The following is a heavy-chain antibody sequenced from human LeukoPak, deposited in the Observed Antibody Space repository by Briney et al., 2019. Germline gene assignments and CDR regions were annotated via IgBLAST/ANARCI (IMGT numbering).Heavy chain of an antibody. CDR3: ATLEMATIRGDY. CDR2: ISSGSSYI. D-gene: IGHD5-24*01. Sequence: GGSLRLSCAASGFTFSSYSMNWVRQAPGKGLEWVSSISSGSSYIYYADSVKDRFTISRDNAKNSLYLQMNSLRAEDSAVYYCATLEMATIRGDYWGQGTLVTVSS. J-gene: IGHJ4*02. CDR1: GFTFSSYS. V-gene: IGHV3-21*04.